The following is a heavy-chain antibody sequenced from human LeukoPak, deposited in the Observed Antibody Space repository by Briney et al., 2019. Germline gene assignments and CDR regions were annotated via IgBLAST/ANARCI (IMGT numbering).Heavy chain of an antibody. CDR3: ARDGSGSYYDRGWFDP. V-gene: IGHV1-8*01. Sequence: ASVKVSCKASAYTFTSYNINWVRQATGQGLEWMGWMNPNSGNTGYAQKFQGRVTMTRNTSISTAYMALSSLTSEDTAVYYCARDGSGSYYDRGWFDPWGQGTLVTVSS. D-gene: IGHD3-10*01. CDR2: MNPNSGNT. CDR1: AYTFTSYN. J-gene: IGHJ5*02.